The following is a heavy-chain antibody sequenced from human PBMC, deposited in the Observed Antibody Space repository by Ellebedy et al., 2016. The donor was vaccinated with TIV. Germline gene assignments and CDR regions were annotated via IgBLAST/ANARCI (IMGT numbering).Heavy chain of an antibody. CDR1: GYSFTSYW. V-gene: IGHV5-51*01. Sequence: GESLKISXKGSGYSFTSYWIGWVRQMPGKGLEWMGIIYPGDSDTRYSPSFQGQVTISADKSISTAYLQWSSLKASDTAMYYCATSSSSWSVYYYGMDVWGQGTTVTVSS. D-gene: IGHD6-13*01. CDR3: ATSSSSWSVYYYGMDV. CDR2: IYPGDSDT. J-gene: IGHJ6*02.